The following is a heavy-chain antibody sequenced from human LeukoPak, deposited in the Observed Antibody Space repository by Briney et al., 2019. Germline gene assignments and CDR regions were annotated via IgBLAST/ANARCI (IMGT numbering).Heavy chain of an antibody. CDR3: ARGAMSDAFDI. D-gene: IGHD5-18*01. CDR1: GGSISSGSCY. J-gene: IGHJ3*02. CDR2: IYTSGST. Sequence: SQTLSLTCTVSGGSISSGSCYWSWIRQPAGKGLEWIGRIYTSGSTNYNPSLKSRVTISVDTSKNQFSLKLSSVTAADTAVYYCARGAMSDAFDIWGQGTMVTVSS. V-gene: IGHV4-61*02.